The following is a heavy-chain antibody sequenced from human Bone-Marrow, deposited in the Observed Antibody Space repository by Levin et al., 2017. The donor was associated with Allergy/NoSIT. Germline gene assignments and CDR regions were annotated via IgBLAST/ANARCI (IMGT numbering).Heavy chain of an antibody. V-gene: IGHV3-23*01. CDR3: AKDWAPGLTKGVSWFDS. CDR1: GFTPSSFA. CDR2: ISGSDGTS. D-gene: IGHD3-3*01. J-gene: IGHJ5*01. Sequence: AGGSLRLSCATSGFTPSSFAMNWVRQAPGKGLEWVSSISGSDGTSNYAESVKGRFTIFRDNSKKTGYLQMDSLGVDDSALDYCAKDWAPGLTKGVSWFDSWGQGTLVTVSA.